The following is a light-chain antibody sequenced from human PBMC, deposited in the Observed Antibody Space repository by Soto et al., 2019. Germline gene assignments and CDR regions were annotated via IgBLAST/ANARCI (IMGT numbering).Light chain of an antibody. J-gene: IGKJ1*01. CDR1: QSVSSSY. CDR2: GAS. V-gene: IGKV3-20*01. Sequence: EIVLTQSPGTLSLSPGERATLSCRASQSVSSSYLAWYHHKPGQAPRLLIFGASNRATGISDRFSGSGSGTDFTLTISRLEPEDFAVYYCHQYGSSPQMFGQGTKVDIK. CDR3: HQYGSSPQM.